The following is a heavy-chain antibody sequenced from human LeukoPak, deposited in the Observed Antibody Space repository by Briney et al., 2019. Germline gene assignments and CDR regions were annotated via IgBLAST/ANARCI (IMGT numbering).Heavy chain of an antibody. CDR3: ARGIAAAGWGNYYYYYMDV. CDR2: IIPIFGTA. Sequence: GSSVKVSCKASGGTFSSYAISWVRQAPGQGLEWMGRIIPIFGTANYAQKFQGRVTITTDESTSTACMELSSLRSEDTAVYYCARGIAAAGWGNYYYYYMDVWGKGTTVTVSS. J-gene: IGHJ6*03. V-gene: IGHV1-69*05. CDR1: GGTFSSYA. D-gene: IGHD6-13*01.